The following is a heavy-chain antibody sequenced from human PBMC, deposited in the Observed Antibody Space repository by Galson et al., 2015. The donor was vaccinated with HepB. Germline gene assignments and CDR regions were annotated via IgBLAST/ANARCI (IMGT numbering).Heavy chain of an antibody. J-gene: IGHJ5*02. V-gene: IGHV1-18*01. CDR3: ARDYFFRVGASWFDP. D-gene: IGHD1-26*01. CDR2: ISAYNGNT. Sequence: SVKVSCKASGYTFTSYGISWVRQAPGQGLEWMGWISAYNGNTNYAQKLQGRVTMTTDTSTSTAYMELRSLRSDDTAVYYCARDYFFRVGASWFDPWGQGTLVTVSS. CDR1: GYTFTSYG.